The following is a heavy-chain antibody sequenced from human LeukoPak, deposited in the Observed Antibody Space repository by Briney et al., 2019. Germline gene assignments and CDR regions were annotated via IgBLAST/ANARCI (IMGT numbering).Heavy chain of an antibody. J-gene: IGHJ4*02. Sequence: TGGSLRLSCAASGFTFSSYWMSWVRQAPGKGLEWVANIKQDGSEKYYVDSVKGRFTISRDNAKNSLYLQMNSLRAEDTAVYYCARDLISSGWFSHYFDYWGQGTLVTVSS. CDR2: IKQDGSEK. CDR1: GFTFSSYW. CDR3: ARDLISSGWFSHYFDY. D-gene: IGHD6-19*01. V-gene: IGHV3-7*01.